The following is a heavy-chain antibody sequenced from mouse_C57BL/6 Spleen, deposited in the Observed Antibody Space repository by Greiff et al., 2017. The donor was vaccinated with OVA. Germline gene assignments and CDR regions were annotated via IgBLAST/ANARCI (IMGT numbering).Heavy chain of an antibody. D-gene: IGHD1-1*01. CDR1: GYTFTSYW. Sequence: QVQLQQSGAELVKPGASVKLSCKASGYTFTSYWMQWVKQRPGQGLEWIGEIDPSDSYTNYNQKFKGKATLTVDTSSSTAYMQLSSLTSEDSAVYYCAIITTVVARDAMDYWGQGTSVTVSS. J-gene: IGHJ4*01. CDR3: AIITTVVARDAMDY. CDR2: IDPSDSYT. V-gene: IGHV1-50*01.